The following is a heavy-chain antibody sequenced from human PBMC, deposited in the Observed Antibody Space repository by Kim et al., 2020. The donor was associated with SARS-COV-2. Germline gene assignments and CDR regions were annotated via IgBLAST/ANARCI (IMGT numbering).Heavy chain of an antibody. CDR3: ARDRQPYY. V-gene: IGHV4-34*01. CDR1: GGSFSGYY. J-gene: IGHJ4*02. CDR2: INHSGST. D-gene: IGHD1-1*01. Sequence: SETLSLTCAVYGGSFSGYYWSWIRQPPGKGLEWIGEINHSGSTNYNPSLKSRVIISIDTSKNQFSLQLSSVTAADAAVYYCARDRQPYYWGQGTLVTVSS.